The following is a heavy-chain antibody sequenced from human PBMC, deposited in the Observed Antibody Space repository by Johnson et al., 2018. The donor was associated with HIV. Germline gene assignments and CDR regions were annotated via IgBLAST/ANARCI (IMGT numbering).Heavy chain of an antibody. CDR1: GFTVSSNY. CDR3: AKVNRMEQWLAGGGAFDI. CDR2: ISYDGSNK. Sequence: QVQLVESGGGLVQPGGSLRLSCAASGFTVSSNYMSWVRQAPGKGLEWVAVISYDGSNKYYADSVKGRFTISRDNSKNTLYLQMNSLRAEDTAVYYCAKVNRMEQWLAGGGAFDIWGQGTKVTVSS. J-gene: IGHJ3*02. D-gene: IGHD6-19*01. V-gene: IGHV3-30*18.